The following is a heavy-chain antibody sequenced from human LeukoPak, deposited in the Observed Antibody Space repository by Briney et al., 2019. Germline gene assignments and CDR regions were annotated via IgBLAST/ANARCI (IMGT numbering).Heavy chain of an antibody. CDR3: ARELVPAAMRSFDY. CDR2: IIPILGIA. V-gene: IGHV1-69*04. CDR1: GGTFSSYA. D-gene: IGHD2-2*01. Sequence: SVKVSCKASGGTFSSYAISWVRQAPGQGLEWMGRIIPILGIANYAQTFQGRVTITADKSTSTAYKVLSSLRSEDTAVYYCARELVPAAMRSFDYWGQGTLVIVSA. J-gene: IGHJ4*02.